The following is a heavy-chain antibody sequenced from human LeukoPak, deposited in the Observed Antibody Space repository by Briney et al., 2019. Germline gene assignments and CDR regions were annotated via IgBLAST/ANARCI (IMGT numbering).Heavy chain of an antibody. Sequence: GGSLRLSCAASGFTFSSYSMNWVRQAPGKGLEWVSYISSSSSTIYYADSVKGRFTISRDNAKNSLYLQMNSLRPDDTALYYCSTDPRLLIYWRHGTLVTVSS. CDR2: ISSSSSTI. CDR3: STDPRLLIY. J-gene: IGHJ4*01. CDR1: GFTFSSYS. V-gene: IGHV3-48*01. D-gene: IGHD2-8*01.